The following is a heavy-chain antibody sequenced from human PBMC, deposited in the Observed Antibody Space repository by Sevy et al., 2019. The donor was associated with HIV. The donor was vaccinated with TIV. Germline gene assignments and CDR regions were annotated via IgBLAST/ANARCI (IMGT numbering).Heavy chain of an antibody. CDR3: ARVDANYDKGFDP. D-gene: IGHD3-22*01. Sequence: GGSLRLSCEASGFTFSSYEMNWVRQAPGKGLEWVSYIGSSGTTINYADSVKGRFTISRDNAKNSLYMQMNSLRAEDTAVYYCARVDANYDKGFDPWGQGTLVTVSS. CDR2: IGSSGTTI. V-gene: IGHV3-48*03. CDR1: GFTFSSYE. J-gene: IGHJ5*02.